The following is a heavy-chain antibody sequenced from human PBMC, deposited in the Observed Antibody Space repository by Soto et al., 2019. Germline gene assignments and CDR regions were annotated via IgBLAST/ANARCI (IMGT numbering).Heavy chain of an antibody. CDR3: ARDLGYCNSSGCFSTWFDP. CDR2: ISTYDDKT. CDR1: GYSFRTHG. V-gene: IGHV1-18*01. Sequence: QVQLVQSGAEVKTPGASVKVSCRASGYSFRTHGISWVRHAPGQGLEWMGWISTYDDKTNFPQKFQGRITMTTDTSTSTAYMELRSLRSDDTAVYFCARDLGYCNSSGCFSTWFDPWGQGTLVTVSS. D-gene: IGHD2-15*01. J-gene: IGHJ5*02.